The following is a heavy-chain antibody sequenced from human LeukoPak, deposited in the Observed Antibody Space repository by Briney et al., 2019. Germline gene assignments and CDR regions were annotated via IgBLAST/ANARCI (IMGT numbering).Heavy chain of an antibody. CDR2: ISPIFGTA. V-gene: IGHV1-69*05. CDR3: ARDELVGSWPPRFDY. Sequence: GASVKLSCKASGATLSSYAISWVRQAPGQGLGWMGGISPIFGTANYAQKFQGRVTITTDESTSTAYMELSSLRSEDTAVYYCARDELVGSWPPRFDYWGQGTLVTVSS. J-gene: IGHJ4*02. D-gene: IGHD6-13*01. CDR1: GATLSSYA.